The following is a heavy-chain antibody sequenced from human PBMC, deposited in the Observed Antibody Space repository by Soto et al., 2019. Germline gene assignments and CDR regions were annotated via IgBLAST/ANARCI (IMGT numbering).Heavy chain of an antibody. CDR1: GGSISSSSYY. J-gene: IGHJ5*02. V-gene: IGHV4-39*01. CDR3: ARHRCNEDGGSCGLGWFDP. D-gene: IGHD2-15*01. Sequence: QLQLQESGPGLVKPSETLSLTCTVSGGSISSSSYYWGWIRQPPGKGLEWIGSIYYSGSTYYNPSLKSRVTISVDTSKNQFSLKLSSVTAADTAVYYCARHRCNEDGGSCGLGWFDPWGQGTLVTVSS. CDR2: IYYSGST.